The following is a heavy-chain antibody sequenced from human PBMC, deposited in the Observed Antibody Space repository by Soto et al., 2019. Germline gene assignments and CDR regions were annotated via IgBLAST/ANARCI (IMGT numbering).Heavy chain of an antibody. J-gene: IGHJ4*02. CDR1: GFIFSSDW. Sequence: GGSLRLSCAASGFIFSSDWMHWVRQAPGKGPVWVSRIDTDGSGTAYADSVKGRFTISRDNARNTVYLQMNSLRAEDTAVYYCSRHRPGPQHHFDYWGQGTMVTVS. V-gene: IGHV3-74*01. D-gene: IGHD6-6*01. CDR2: IDTDGSGT. CDR3: SRHRPGPQHHFDY.